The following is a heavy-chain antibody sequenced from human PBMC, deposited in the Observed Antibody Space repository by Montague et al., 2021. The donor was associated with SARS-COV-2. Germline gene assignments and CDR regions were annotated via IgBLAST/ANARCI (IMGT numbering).Heavy chain of an antibody. CDR2: IYYSGTT. CDR1: GGSISSSDSY. Sequence: SETLSLTCTVSGGSISSSDSYWGWIRQPPGKGLEWIGNIYYSGTTYYNPSLKSRITMAVDTSKNQFSLNLISVTAADTAVYFCARQTTLLRGRAPPGVWGQGTTVTVSS. V-gene: IGHV4-39*01. J-gene: IGHJ6*02. D-gene: IGHD3-10*01. CDR3: ARQTTLLRGRAPPGV.